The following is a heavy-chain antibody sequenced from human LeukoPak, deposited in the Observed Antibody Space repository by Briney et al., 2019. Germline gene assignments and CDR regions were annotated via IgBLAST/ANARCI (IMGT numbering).Heavy chain of an antibody. V-gene: IGHV4-31*03. CDR2: IYYSGST. CDR3: ARDDYYYDSSGHARGYFQH. D-gene: IGHD3-22*01. CDR1: GGSISSGGYY. Sequence: SETLSLTCTVSGGSISSGGYYWSWIRQHPGKGLEWIGYIYYSGSTYYNPSLKSRVTISVDTSKNQFSLKLSSVTAADTAVYYCARDDYYYDSSGHARGYFQHWGQGTLVTVSS. J-gene: IGHJ1*01.